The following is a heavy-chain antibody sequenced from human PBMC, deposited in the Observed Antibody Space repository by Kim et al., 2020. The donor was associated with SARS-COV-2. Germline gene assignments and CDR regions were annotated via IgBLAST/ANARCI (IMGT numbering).Heavy chain of an antibody. Sequence: DYADSGKGRYTTTKDNAKNSLYLQMNSLRAEDTAVYYCARDTGIAAASDYWGQGTLVTVSS. CDR3: ARDTGIAAASDY. D-gene: IGHD6-13*01. J-gene: IGHJ4*02. V-gene: IGHV3-21*01.